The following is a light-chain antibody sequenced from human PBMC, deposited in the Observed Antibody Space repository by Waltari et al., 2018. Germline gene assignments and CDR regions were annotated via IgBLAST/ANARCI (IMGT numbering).Light chain of an antibody. CDR2: QDT. Sequence: SYELTQAHSVSVSPGQTATITCSGDKLENKLTSWYQQKPGQSPVLVLYQDTKRPSGISERFSASNSGDTATLTITGTQTTDEADYYCQAWDIKNVIFGGGTKLTVL. CDR1: KLENKL. CDR3: QAWDIKNVI. J-gene: IGLJ2*01. V-gene: IGLV3-1*01.